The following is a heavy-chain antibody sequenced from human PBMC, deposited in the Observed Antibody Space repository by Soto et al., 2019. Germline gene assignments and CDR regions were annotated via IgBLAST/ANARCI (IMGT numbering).Heavy chain of an antibody. Sequence: QVQLVQSGAEVRKPGASVNVSCKASGYTFTTYPIHWVRQAPGQRLEWMGWINSGNGKTKYAPKFQARVTITWDTSATTSMMELSSLTSEDTAVYYCAGARYSSGWDLVFWGQGTLFSVSS. J-gene: IGHJ4*02. CDR3: AGARYSSGWDLVF. CDR1: GYTFTTYP. V-gene: IGHV1-3*01. D-gene: IGHD6-19*01. CDR2: INSGNGKT.